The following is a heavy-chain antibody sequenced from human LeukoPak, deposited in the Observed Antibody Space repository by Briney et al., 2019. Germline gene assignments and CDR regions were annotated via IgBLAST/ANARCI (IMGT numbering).Heavy chain of an antibody. Sequence: GGSLRLSCAASGFTFSAFGVNWVRQAPGKGLEWVSTITKSGDSTYYVDSVKGRFTISRDNSKNTLYLQMNSLRAEDTAKYYCTKDYCGKFCSAVWGQGTTVTVSS. J-gene: IGHJ6*02. CDR3: TKDYCGKFCSAV. CDR1: GFTFSAFG. CDR2: ITKSGDST. D-gene: IGHD3-9*01. V-gene: IGHV3-23*01.